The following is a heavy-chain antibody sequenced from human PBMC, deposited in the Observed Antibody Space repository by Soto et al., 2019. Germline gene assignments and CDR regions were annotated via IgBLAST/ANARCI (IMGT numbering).Heavy chain of an antibody. V-gene: IGHV1-3*01. Sequence: AAVKFYLKASGYTFTRCSMNWVRQAPGQRLECIGWIKPDNGNTKSSQNFQDRVILTRDKSASTAYMDLSSLRSEEKAVYYRARVIXTVQVDPWGQGTLVT. CDR1: GYTFTRCS. CDR2: IKPDNGNT. J-gene: IGHJ5*02. D-gene: IGHD2-15*01. CDR3: ARVIXTVQVDP.